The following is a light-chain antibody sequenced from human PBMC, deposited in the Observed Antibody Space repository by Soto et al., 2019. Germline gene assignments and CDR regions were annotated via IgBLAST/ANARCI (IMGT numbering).Light chain of an antibody. CDR3: RQYGRSLGFA. V-gene: IGKV3-20*01. J-gene: IGKJ4*01. CDR1: QTVSSNF. CDR2: GAS. Sequence: EIVMTQSPATLSVSPGERATLSCRASQTVSSNFLAWYQEKPGQGPRLLIYGASTRATGIPDRFSGSGSGTDFTLTISRLDPEDFAVYYCRQYGRSLGFAVGGGTKVEIK.